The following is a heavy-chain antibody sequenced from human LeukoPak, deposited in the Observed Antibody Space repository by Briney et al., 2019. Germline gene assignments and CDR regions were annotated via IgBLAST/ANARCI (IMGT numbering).Heavy chain of an antibody. J-gene: IGHJ6*03. Sequence: PGGSLRLSCAASVFTFSTYWMSWVRQAPGKGLEWVSVISGSGGTTHYADSVKGRFTISRDNSKNTLSLQMNSLRAEDTAVYYCAKGPTVNYMDAWGKGTTVTVSS. CDR3: AKGPTVNYMDA. CDR1: VFTFSTYW. CDR2: ISGSGGTT. V-gene: IGHV3-23*01. D-gene: IGHD4-17*01.